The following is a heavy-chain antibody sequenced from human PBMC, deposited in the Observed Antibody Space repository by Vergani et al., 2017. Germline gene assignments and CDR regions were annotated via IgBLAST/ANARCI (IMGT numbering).Heavy chain of an antibody. CDR1: GYSIGSGFY. D-gene: IGHD4-17*01. CDR3: ARSQGDYGYFDL. CDR2: IHNRGKT. V-gene: IGHV4-38-2*01. Sequence: QVRLEESGPGLVKPSETLSLTCSVSGYSIGSGFYWAWIRQSPGEGLQWLTSIHNRGKTYHNQSIKSRVSVSLDTAKIRFSLNLTSVTATDTAVYYCARSQGDYGYFDLWGPGSLVTVSS. J-gene: IGHJ2*01.